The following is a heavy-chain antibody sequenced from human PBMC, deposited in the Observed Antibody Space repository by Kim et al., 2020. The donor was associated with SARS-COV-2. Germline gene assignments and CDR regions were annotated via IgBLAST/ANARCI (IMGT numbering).Heavy chain of an antibody. CDR3: ARDNPYGDYGSWFDP. D-gene: IGHD4-17*01. V-gene: IGHV3-30*07. Sequence: DSVKGRFTIARENSKNTLYLQMNSLRAEDTAVYYCARDNPYGDYGSWFDPWGQGTLVTVSS. J-gene: IGHJ5*02.